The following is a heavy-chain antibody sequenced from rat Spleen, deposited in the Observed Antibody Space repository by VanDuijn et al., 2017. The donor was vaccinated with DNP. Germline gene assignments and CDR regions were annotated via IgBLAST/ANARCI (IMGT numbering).Heavy chain of an antibody. CDR2: ITSSGGST. J-gene: IGHJ3*01. D-gene: IGHD1-2*01. V-gene: IGHV5-31*01. CDR3: ARHEDYSSYIYGFAY. CDR1: EFTFNNYW. Sequence: EVQLVESGGDLVQPGRSLKLSCAASEFTFNNYWMNWIRQVPGKGLEWVASITSSGGSTYYPDSVKGRFTISRDNAKNTLYLQMNSLRSEDTATYYCARHEDYSSYIYGFAYWGQGTLVTVSS.